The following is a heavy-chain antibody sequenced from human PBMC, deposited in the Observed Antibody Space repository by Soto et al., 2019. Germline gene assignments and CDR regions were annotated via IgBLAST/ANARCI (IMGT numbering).Heavy chain of an antibody. CDR3: ARDMTRYYYYGMDV. V-gene: IGHV3-30-3*01. Sequence: QVQLVESGGGVVQPGRSLRLSCAASGFTFSSYAMHWVRQAPGKGLEWVAVISYDGSNKYYADSVKGRFTISRDNSKNTLYLQMNSLRAEDTAVYYCARDMTRYYYYGMDVLGQGTTVTVSS. CDR2: ISYDGSNK. CDR1: GFTFSSYA. J-gene: IGHJ6*02.